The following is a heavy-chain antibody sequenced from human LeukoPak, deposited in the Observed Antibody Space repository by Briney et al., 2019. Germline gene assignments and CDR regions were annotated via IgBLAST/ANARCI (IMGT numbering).Heavy chain of an antibody. CDR1: GDSISSSSYY. V-gene: IGHV4-39*01. D-gene: IGHD3-22*01. Sequence: SETLSLTCTISGDSISSSSYYWGWIRQPPGKGLEWIGDIYYRGSTYYSPSLKSRVSTSIDTSNNQFSLTLNSVTAADTALYFCARRRYYDSTGYLDWGQGTLVTVSS. CDR2: IYYRGST. CDR3: ARRRYYDSTGYLD. J-gene: IGHJ1*01.